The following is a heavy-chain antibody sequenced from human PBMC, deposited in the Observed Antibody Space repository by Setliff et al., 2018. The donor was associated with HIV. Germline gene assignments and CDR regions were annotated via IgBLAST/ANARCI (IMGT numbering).Heavy chain of an antibody. Sequence: GASVMVSCKASGYTFTSYYIHWVRQAPGQGLEWMGIVIPSTGDTNYAQNFQGRVTMTRDTSTNTVYMDLSSLKSEDTAVYYCVREARGGYFDYWGQGTLVTVSS. CDR1: GYTFTSYY. V-gene: IGHV1-46*01. CDR2: VIPSTGDT. J-gene: IGHJ4*02. CDR3: VREARGGYFDY. D-gene: IGHD2-15*01.